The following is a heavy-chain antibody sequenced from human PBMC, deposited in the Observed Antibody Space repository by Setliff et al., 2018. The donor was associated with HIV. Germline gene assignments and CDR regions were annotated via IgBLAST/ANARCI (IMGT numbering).Heavy chain of an antibody. CDR1: GGTFSSYA. J-gene: IGHJ4*02. CDR3: VKGAGGYYDF. D-gene: IGHD2-15*01. Sequence: ASVKVSCKASGGTFSSYALSWVRQAPGQGLEWMGWINPNSGGTNYAQKFHGRVTMTTDTSISTAYMVLNRLLYDDTALYYCVKGAGGYYDFWSQGTLVTVSS. V-gene: IGHV1-2*02. CDR2: INPNSGGT.